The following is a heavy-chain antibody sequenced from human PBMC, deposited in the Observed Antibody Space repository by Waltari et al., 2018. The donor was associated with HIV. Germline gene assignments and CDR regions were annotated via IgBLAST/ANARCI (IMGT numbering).Heavy chain of an antibody. CDR1: GFTVSSHY. Sequence: EVQLVESGGGLVQPGGSLRLSCAASGFTVSSHYMSWVRQAPGKGLEWVSIIYTGGSTYYAHSVKGRFTISRDNSKNTLHLQMNSLRAEDTAVYYCASPDTTMVHGHYYFYHMDVWGQGTTVTVSS. J-gene: IGHJ6*02. V-gene: IGHV3-66*01. CDR2: IYTGGST. CDR3: ASPDTTMVHGHYYFYHMDV. D-gene: IGHD5-18*01.